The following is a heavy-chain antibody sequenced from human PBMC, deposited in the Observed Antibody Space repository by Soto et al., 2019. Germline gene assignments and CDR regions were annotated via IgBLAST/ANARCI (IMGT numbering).Heavy chain of an antibody. D-gene: IGHD3-10*01. CDR2: IYPGDSDT. J-gene: IGHJ6*03. CDR3: ARSRGDYYYYYYMDV. V-gene: IGHV5-51*01. CDR1: GYSFTSYW. Sequence: GESLKISGKGSGYSFTSYWIGWVRQMPGKGLEWMGIIYPGDSDTRYSPSFQGQVTISADKSISTAYLQWSSLKASDTAMYYCARSRGDYYYYYYMDVWGKGTTVTISS.